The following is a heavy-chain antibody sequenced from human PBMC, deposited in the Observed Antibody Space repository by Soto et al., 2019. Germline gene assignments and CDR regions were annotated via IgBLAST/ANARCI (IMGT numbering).Heavy chain of an antibody. CDR2: IYSSGRT. CDR1: GGSISSHY. V-gene: IGHV4-4*07. Sequence: PSETLSLTCTVSGGSISSHYWSWIRQPAGKGLEWIGRIYSSGRTNYNSSLKSRVSMSVDTSKNQFSLKLSSVTAADTAVYYCVRGGAGAAGYGMDAWGKGTTVTVSS. CDR3: VRGGAGAAGYGMDA. J-gene: IGHJ6*04. D-gene: IGHD2-15*01.